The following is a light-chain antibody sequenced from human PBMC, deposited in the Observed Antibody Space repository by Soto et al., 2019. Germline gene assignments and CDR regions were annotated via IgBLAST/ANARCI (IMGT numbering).Light chain of an antibody. CDR3: QQANGFPLT. Sequence: DIQLTQSPSSVSASVGDRVTITCRASQGISNWLAWYQLKPGKAPGLMIYAASSLQTGVPSRFSGSGSWTDFTLAISSLQPEDFATCCCQQANGFPLTYGGGTKVEIK. V-gene: IGKV1-12*01. CDR2: AAS. J-gene: IGKJ4*01. CDR1: QGISNW.